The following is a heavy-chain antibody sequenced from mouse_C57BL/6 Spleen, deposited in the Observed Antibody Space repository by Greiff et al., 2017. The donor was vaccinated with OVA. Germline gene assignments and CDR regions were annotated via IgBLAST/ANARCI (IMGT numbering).Heavy chain of an antibody. J-gene: IGHJ4*01. D-gene: IGHD3-2*02. Sequence: EVKVVESGGGLVKPGGSLKLSCAASGFTFSSYAMSWVRQTPEKRLEWVATISDGGSYTYYPDNVKGRFTISRDNAKNNLYLQMSHLKSEDTAMYYCARELRLPAMDYWGQGTSVTVSS. CDR1: GFTFSSYA. V-gene: IGHV5-4*03. CDR2: ISDGGSYT. CDR3: ARELRLPAMDY.